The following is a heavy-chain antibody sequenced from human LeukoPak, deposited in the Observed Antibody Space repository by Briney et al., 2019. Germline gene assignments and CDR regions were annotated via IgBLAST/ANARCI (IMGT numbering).Heavy chain of an antibody. CDR1: GGSISSYY. V-gene: IGHV4-59*01. CDR3: ARDRYSSSWYSAHYGMDV. Sequence: KPSETLSLTCTVSGGSISSYYWSWIRQPPGKGLEWIGYIYYSGSTNYNPSLKSRVTISVDTSKNQFSLKLSSVTAADTAVYYCARDRYSSSWYSAHYGMDVWGQGTTVTVSS. J-gene: IGHJ6*02. D-gene: IGHD6-13*01. CDR2: IYYSGST.